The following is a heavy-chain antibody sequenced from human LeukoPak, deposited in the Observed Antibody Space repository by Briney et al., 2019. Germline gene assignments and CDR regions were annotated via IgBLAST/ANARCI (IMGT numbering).Heavy chain of an antibody. Sequence: SVKVSCKASGGTFSSYAISWVRQAPGQGLEWMGGIIPIFGTANYAQKFQGRVTITADKSTSTAYTELSSLRSEDTAVYYCASLFSEEALLGWGQGTLVTVSS. J-gene: IGHJ4*02. CDR2: IIPIFGTA. D-gene: IGHD6-25*01. CDR1: GGTFSSYA. V-gene: IGHV1-69*06. CDR3: ASLFSEEALLG.